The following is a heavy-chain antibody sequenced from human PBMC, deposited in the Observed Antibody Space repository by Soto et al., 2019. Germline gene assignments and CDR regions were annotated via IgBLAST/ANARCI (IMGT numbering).Heavy chain of an antibody. Sequence: GGSLRLSCAASGFTFSSYWMHWVRQAPGKGLVWVSRINSDGSSTSYADSVKGRFTISRDNAENTLYLQMNSLRAEDTAVYYCARQPQYYDFWSGYYWPDYYYGMDVWGQGTTVTVSS. CDR2: INSDGSST. CDR3: ARQPQYYDFWSGYYWPDYYYGMDV. V-gene: IGHV3-74*01. J-gene: IGHJ6*02. D-gene: IGHD3-3*01. CDR1: GFTFSSYW.